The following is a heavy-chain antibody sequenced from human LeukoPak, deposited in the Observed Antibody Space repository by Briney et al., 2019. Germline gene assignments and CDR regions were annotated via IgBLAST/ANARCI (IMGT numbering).Heavy chain of an antibody. CDR2: INHSGST. CDR1: GGSFSGYY. J-gene: IGHJ4*02. V-gene: IGHV4-34*01. CDR3: ARPYSSGWYAFFDY. D-gene: IGHD6-19*01. Sequence: SETLSLTCAVYGGSFSGYYWSWIRQPPGKGLEWIGEINHSGSTNYNPSLKSRVTISVDTSKNQFSLKLSSVTAADTAVYYCARPYSSGWYAFFDYWGQGTLVTVSS.